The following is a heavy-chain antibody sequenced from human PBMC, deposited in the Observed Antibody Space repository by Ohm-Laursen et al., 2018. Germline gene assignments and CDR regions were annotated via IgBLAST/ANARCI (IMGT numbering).Heavy chain of an antibody. Sequence: TLSLTCAVYGGSLSGYYWSWIRQPPGKGLEWIGDINHSGSTNYNPSLKSRVTISVDTSKNQFSLKLSSVSAADTAVYYCARVRAQQRAWFDHWGQGTLVTVSS. CDR2: INHSGST. V-gene: IGHV4-34*01. D-gene: IGHD6-13*01. J-gene: IGHJ5*02. CDR1: GGSLSGYY. CDR3: ARVRAQQRAWFDH.